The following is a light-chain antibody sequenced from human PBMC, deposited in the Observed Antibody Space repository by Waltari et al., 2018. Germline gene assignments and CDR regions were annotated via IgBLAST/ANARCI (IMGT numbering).Light chain of an antibody. Sequence: ILFTQSPGTLSLSPGERVTLSCRASQSIIRALAWYQQKPGQAPRLLIHGASIRATGIPDRVSGSGSGTDFTLTISSREPEDFAVDFCQHYVRLPATFGQGTKVEIK. CDR3: QHYVRLPAT. J-gene: IGKJ1*01. V-gene: IGKV3-20*01. CDR1: QSIIRA. CDR2: GAS.